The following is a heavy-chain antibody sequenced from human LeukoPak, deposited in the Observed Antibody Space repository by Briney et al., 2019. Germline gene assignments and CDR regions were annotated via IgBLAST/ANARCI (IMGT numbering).Heavy chain of an antibody. CDR1: GFNFRSYD. Sequence: GGSLRLSCAAYGFNFRSYDIHWVRQVPGKGLEWVSVIGTAGDTYYLGSVKGRFTISRENAKNSVYLQMNNLRAGDTAVYYCARERVNYGMDVWGQGTTVTVSS. V-gene: IGHV3-13*01. D-gene: IGHD3-16*02. J-gene: IGHJ6*02. CDR3: ARERVNYGMDV. CDR2: IGTAGDT.